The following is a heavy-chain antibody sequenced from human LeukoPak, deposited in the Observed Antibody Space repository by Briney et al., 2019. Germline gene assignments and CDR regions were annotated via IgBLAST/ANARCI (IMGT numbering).Heavy chain of an antibody. Sequence: ASVKVSCKASGGTLSSYAISWVRQAPGQGLEWMGGIIPIFGTANYAQKFQGRVTITTDESTSTAYMELSSLRSEDTAVYYCARDRGSRGFDYWGQGTLVTVSS. D-gene: IGHD2-15*01. J-gene: IGHJ4*02. V-gene: IGHV1-69*05. CDR3: ARDRGSRGFDY. CDR2: IIPIFGTA. CDR1: GGTLSSYA.